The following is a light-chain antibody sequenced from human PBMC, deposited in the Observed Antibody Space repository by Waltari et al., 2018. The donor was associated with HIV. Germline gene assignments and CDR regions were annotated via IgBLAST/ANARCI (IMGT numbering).Light chain of an antibody. Sequence: ELILTPSPGTLSFSPGDRFTLSFMTSAIINSTYLSWYQQKGDQPPRLLIYGASSSAPGIPDRFSGSVSRTDFNLTNNRLEPEDFATYYCHQYGSSFWTFGQGTQVDVK. CDR1: AIINSTY. CDR3: HQYGSSFWT. V-gene: IGKV3-20*01. CDR2: GAS. J-gene: IGKJ1*01.